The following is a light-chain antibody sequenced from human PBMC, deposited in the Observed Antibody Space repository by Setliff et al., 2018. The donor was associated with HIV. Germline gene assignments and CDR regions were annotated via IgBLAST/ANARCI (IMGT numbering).Light chain of an antibody. CDR1: SNDVGGHNL. Sequence: SVLTQVASVSGSLGQSITISCTGTSNDVGGHNLVSWFRVDPGKAPKLIIFNVNLWASGVSHRFSASKSGNTASLTISGLQSEDEADYYCCSYSRSSVPYVFGSGTKVTVL. J-gene: IGLJ1*01. CDR2: NVN. V-gene: IGLV2-23*02. CDR3: CSYSRSSVPYV.